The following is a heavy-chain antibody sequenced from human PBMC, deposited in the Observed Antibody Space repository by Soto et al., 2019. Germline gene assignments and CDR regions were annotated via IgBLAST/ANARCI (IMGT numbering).Heavy chain of an antibody. Sequence: EVQLLESGGGLVQPGGSVRLSCAASGFTFSSYAMSWVRQAPGKGLEWVSAISGSGGSTYYADSVKGRFTISRDNSKNTLYLQMNSLRAEDTAVSYCAKDGWDTSIAARFDYWGQGTLVTVSS. J-gene: IGHJ4*02. V-gene: IGHV3-23*01. D-gene: IGHD6-6*01. CDR2: ISGSGGST. CDR1: GFTFSSYA. CDR3: AKDGWDTSIAARFDY.